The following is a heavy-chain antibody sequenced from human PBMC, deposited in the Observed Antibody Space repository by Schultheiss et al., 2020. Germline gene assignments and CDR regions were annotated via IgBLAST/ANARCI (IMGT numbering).Heavy chain of an antibody. CDR1: GYTFTSYD. CDR2: MNPNSGNT. D-gene: IGHD2-15*01. V-gene: IGHV1-8*01. CDR3: ARLHCSGGSCYSLRYYFDY. J-gene: IGHJ4*02. Sequence: ASVKVSCKASGYTFTSYDINWVRQATGQGLEWMGWMNPNSGNTGYAQKFQGRVTMTRNTSISTAYMELSSLRSEDTAVYYCARLHCSGGSCYSLRYYFDYWGQGILVTVSS.